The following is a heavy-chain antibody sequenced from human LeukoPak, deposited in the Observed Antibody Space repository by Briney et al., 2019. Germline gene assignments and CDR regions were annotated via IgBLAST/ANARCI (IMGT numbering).Heavy chain of an antibody. CDR1: GGTFSSYA. CDR3: ARDFFDVYYYYYGMDV. V-gene: IGHV1-69*04. J-gene: IGHJ6*02. Sequence: SVKVSCKASGGTFSSYAISWVRQAPGQGLEWMGRIIPILGIANYAQKFQGRVTITADKSTSTAYMELSSLRSEDTAVYYCARDFFDVYYYYYGMDVWGQGTTVTLSS. D-gene: IGHD3/OR15-3a*01. CDR2: IIPILGIA.